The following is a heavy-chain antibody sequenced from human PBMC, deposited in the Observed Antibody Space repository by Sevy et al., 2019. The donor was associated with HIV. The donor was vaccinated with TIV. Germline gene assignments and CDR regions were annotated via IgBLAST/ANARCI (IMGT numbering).Heavy chain of an antibody. CDR2: IYDSGST. CDR3: ARVFVTEGAFDI. V-gene: IGHV4-59*13. Sequence: SETLSLTCTVSGDSISSYSWSWIRQPPGKGLEWIGYIYDSGSTNYNPSLKSRVTISVDTSKNQFSLKRSSVTAADTAVYYCARVFVTEGAFDIWGQGTMVTVSS. D-gene: IGHD3-16*01. J-gene: IGHJ3*02. CDR1: GDSISSYS.